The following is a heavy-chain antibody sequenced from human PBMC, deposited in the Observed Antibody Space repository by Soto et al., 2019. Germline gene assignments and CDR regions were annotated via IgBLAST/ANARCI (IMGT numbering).Heavy chain of an antibody. CDR1: GGSISSNY. D-gene: IGHD6-13*01. Sequence: QVQLQESGPGLVKPSETLSLTCTVSGGSISSNYWSWIRQPPGKGLEWIGYIYYSGSTNYNPSLKSRDTISVDTSKSHVSLKVSSVTAADTAVYYCARAQYSSSWYWCDYWGQGTLVTVSS. J-gene: IGHJ4*02. V-gene: IGHV4-59*01. CDR2: IYYSGST. CDR3: ARAQYSSSWYWCDY.